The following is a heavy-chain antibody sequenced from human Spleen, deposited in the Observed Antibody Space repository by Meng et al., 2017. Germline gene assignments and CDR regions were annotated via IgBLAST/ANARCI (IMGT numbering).Heavy chain of an antibody. Sequence: QITLKESGPTLVKPTHPLPLTCTFSWFSLRTSGVGVGWIRQPPGKALEWLALIYWDDDKRYSPSLKSRLTITKDNSKNQVVLTMTNMDSVDTATYYCAHRAVAGSFEYFQHWGQGTLVTVSS. J-gene: IGHJ1*01. CDR1: WFSLRTSGVG. D-gene: IGHD6-19*01. CDR3: AHRAVAGSFEYFQH. CDR2: IYWDDDK. V-gene: IGHV2-5*02.